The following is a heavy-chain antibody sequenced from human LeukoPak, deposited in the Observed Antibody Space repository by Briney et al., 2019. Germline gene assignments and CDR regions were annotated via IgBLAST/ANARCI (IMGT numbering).Heavy chain of an antibody. J-gene: IGHJ3*02. CDR1: GLSFSSYW. V-gene: IGHV3-74*01. CDR3: ARALVAGVTLNALDI. Sequence: GGSLRLSCAASGLSFSSYWMHWVRQVPGKGLVWVARIQYDGSTTNYADSVKGRFTISRDNAKKTLYVQMNSLRAEDTAVYYCARALVAGVTLNALDIWGQGTMATVSS. D-gene: IGHD2-15*01. CDR2: IQYDGSTT.